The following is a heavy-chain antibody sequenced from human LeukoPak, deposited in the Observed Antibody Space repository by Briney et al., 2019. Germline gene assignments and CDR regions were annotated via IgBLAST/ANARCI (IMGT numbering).Heavy chain of an antibody. J-gene: IGHJ5*02. Sequence: ASVKVSCKASGYTFTGYYMHWVRQAPGQGLEWMGWINPNSGGTNYAQKFQGRVTMTRDTSISTAYMELSRLRSDDTAVYYCARGAGSYSSSWYNWFDPWGQGTLVTVSS. V-gene: IGHV1-2*02. CDR1: GYTFTGYY. D-gene: IGHD6-13*01. CDR2: INPNSGGT. CDR3: ARGAGSYSSSWYNWFDP.